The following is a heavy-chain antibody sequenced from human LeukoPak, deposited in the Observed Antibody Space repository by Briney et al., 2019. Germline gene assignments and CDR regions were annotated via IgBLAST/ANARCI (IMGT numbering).Heavy chain of an antibody. J-gene: IGHJ4*02. V-gene: IGHV3-23*01. CDR3: AKGRGIRGVIMGRFYYFDY. CDR2: ISGSVGST. CDR1: GFTFSSYA. D-gene: IGHD3-10*01. Sequence: VGSLRLSCAASGFTFSSYAMSWVRQAPGRGLEWVSAISGSVGSTYYADYVKGRFTISRDNSKNTLYLQMNSLRAEDTAVYYCAKGRGIRGVIMGRFYYFDYWGQGTLVTVSS.